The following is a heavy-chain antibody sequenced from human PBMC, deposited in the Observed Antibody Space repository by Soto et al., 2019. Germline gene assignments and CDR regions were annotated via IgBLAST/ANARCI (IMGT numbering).Heavy chain of an antibody. J-gene: IGHJ4*01. V-gene: IGHV1-18*01. CDR2: ISTSNGNT. D-gene: IGHD6-25*01. CDR1: GYAFNTYG. Sequence: QVQLIQSGAEVTRPGASLQASCRASGYAFNTYGVSWVRQAPGQGLGSVGWISTSNGNTNFEQNLQGRVTLTTDTSTSAACMELRSVTSDDTAVYYCVRDCPSAASFFGHLGHGTLGTVAS. CDR3: VRDCPSAASFFGH.